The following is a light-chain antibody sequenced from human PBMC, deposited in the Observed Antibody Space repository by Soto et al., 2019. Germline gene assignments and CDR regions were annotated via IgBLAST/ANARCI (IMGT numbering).Light chain of an antibody. CDR2: AAS. CDR1: QGIRND. J-gene: IGKJ1*01. CDR3: LQHNSYRWT. V-gene: IGKV1-17*01. Sequence: DIQMTQSPSSLSSSVGDRVTITCLSSQGIRNDLSWYQQKPGKAPKRLIYAASSLQSGVPSRFSGSGSGTEFTLTISSLQPEDFATYYCLQHNSYRWTFGQGTKVDIK.